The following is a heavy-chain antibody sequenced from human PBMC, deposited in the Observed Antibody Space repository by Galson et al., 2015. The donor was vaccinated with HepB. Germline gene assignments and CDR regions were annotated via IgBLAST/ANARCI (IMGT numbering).Heavy chain of an antibody. Sequence: SLRLSCAASGFTVSNVWMSWVRQGPGKGPEWVGGIKGKRDDGTADHAAPVKGRFTISREDSKDTLYLQMDSLKTEDTAVYYCGVYSYGAVGHWGQGTLVTVSS. V-gene: IGHV3-15*01. J-gene: IGHJ4*02. D-gene: IGHD5-18*01. CDR3: GVYSYGAVGH. CDR2: IKGKRDDGTA. CDR1: GFTVSNVW.